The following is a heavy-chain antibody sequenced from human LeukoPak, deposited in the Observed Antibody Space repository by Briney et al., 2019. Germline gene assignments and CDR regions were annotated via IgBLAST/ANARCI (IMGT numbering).Heavy chain of an antibody. CDR2: IRYDGSNK. Sequence: GGSLRLSCAASGFTFSSYGMHWVRQAPGKGLEWVAFIRYDGSNKYYADSVKGRFTISRDNSKNTLYLQMNSLRAEDTAVYYCAKGAFCSGGSCYSEPHYFDYWGQGTLVTVSS. D-gene: IGHD2-15*01. V-gene: IGHV3-30*02. CDR3: AKGAFCSGGSCYSEPHYFDY. J-gene: IGHJ4*02. CDR1: GFTFSSYG.